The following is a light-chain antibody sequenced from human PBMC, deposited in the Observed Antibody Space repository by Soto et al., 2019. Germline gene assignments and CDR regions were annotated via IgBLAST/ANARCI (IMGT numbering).Light chain of an antibody. Sequence: IQLTQSPSTLSASVGDRVTITWRASQSTSSYLAWYQQKPGKAPKLLIYQASSLENGVPSRFSGSGSGTEFSLTISSLQPYDFATYYCQQYSSHSTFGQGTKVDI. CDR3: QQYSSHST. CDR1: QSTSSY. V-gene: IGKV1-5*03. CDR2: QAS. J-gene: IGKJ1*01.